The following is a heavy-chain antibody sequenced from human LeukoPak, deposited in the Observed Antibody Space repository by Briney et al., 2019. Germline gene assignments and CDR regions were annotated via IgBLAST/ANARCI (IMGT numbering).Heavy chain of an antibody. Sequence: SETLSLTCTVSGGSISSYYWSWIRQPPGKGLEWIGYIYYSGSTNYNPSLKSRVTISVDTSKSQFSLKLSSVTAADTAVYYCARDRLLWSFWGQGTLVTVSS. CDR3: ARDRLLWSF. V-gene: IGHV4-59*01. J-gene: IGHJ4*02. CDR1: GGSISSYY. D-gene: IGHD3-10*01. CDR2: IYYSGST.